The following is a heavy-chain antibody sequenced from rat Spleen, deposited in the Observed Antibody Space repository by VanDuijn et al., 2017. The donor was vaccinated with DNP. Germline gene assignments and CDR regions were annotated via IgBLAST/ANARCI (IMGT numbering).Heavy chain of an antibody. CDR2: ISYDGGTT. CDR1: GFTFSDYN. CDR3: ARRRYGYGLFDY. D-gene: IGHD1-7*01. J-gene: IGHJ2*01. Sequence: EVQLVESGGGLVQPGRSLKLSCAASGFTFSDYNMAWVRQAPTKGLEWVASISYDGGTTYYRDSVKGRFTVSRDNAKSSLYLQMNSLRSEDTATYYCARRRYGYGLFDYWGQGVMVTVSS. V-gene: IGHV5S23*01.